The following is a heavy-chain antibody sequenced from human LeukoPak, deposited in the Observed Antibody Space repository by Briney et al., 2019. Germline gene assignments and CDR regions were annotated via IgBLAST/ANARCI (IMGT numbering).Heavy chain of an antibody. J-gene: IGHJ4*02. D-gene: IGHD7-27*01. CDR3: ARVELGIGDY. CDR2: MNPNSGNT. CDR1: GYTLTELS. V-gene: IGHV1-8*03. Sequence: ASVRVSCKVSGYTLTELSMHWVRQATGQGLEWMGWMNPNSGNTGYAQKFQGRVTITRNTSISTAYMELSSLRSEDTAVYYCARVELGIGDYWGQGTLVTVSS.